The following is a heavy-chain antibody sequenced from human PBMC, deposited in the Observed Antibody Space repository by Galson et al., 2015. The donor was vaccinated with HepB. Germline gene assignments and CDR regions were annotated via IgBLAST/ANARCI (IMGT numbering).Heavy chain of an antibody. CDR1: GFTFSRLG. D-gene: IGHD1-1*01. CDR3: AKGTTDIDY. CDR2: ISVSGHGT. Sequence: SLRLSCAASGFTFSRLGMTWVRQAPGKGLECVSAISVSGHGTDYADSVKGRFTISRDNSKNMLYLQMNNLRAEDTAVYYCAKGTTDIDYWGQGTQVTVSS. V-gene: IGHV3-23*01. J-gene: IGHJ4*02.